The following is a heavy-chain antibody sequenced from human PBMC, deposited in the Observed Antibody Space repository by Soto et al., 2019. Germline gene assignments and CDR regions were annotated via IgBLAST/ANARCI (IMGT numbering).Heavy chain of an antibody. J-gene: IGHJ4*02. V-gene: IGHV3-21*01. D-gene: IGHD2-15*01. CDR1: GFTFSSYS. CDR2: ISSSSSYI. Sequence: GGSLRLSCAASGFTFSSYSMNWVRQAPGKGLEWVSSISSSSSYIYYADSVKGRFTISRDNAKNSLYLQMNSLRAEDTAVYYCAREDSVVTVDYWGQGTLVTVSS. CDR3: AREDSVVTVDY.